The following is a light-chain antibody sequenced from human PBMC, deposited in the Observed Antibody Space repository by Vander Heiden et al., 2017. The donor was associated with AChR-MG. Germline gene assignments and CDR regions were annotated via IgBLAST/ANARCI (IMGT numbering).Light chain of an antibody. Sequence: QSALTQPASVSGSPGQSITISCTGTSSDVGGYNYVSWYQQHPGKAPKLMIYDVSKRPSGVSNRFSGSKSGNTASLTISGLQAEDEADCYCSSYTSSSTLLYVFGTGTKVTVL. CDR2: DVS. CDR1: SSDVGGYNY. V-gene: IGLV2-14*01. CDR3: SSYTSSSTLLYV. J-gene: IGLJ1*01.